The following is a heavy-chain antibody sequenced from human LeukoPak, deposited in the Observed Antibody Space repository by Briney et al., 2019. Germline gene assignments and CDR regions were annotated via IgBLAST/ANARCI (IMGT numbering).Heavy chain of an antibody. CDR2: INTRSNYI. Sequence: GGSLRLSCAASGFTFGNYEMNWVRQAPGKGLEWVSSINTRSNYIYYADSVKGRFTISRDNAKNSLYLQMNSLRAEDSAVYYCARDKYYDSSGYGYYMDVWGKGTTVTVSS. D-gene: IGHD3-22*01. J-gene: IGHJ6*03. CDR1: GFTFGNYE. V-gene: IGHV3-21*01. CDR3: ARDKYYDSSGYGYYMDV.